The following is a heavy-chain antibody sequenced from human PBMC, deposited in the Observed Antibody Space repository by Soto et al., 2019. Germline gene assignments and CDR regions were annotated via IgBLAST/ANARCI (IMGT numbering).Heavy chain of an antibody. Sequence: GASVKVSCKXSGYTFTSYGISWVRQAPGQGLEWMGWISAYNGNTNYAQKLQGRVTMTTDTSTSTAYMELRSLRSDDTAVYYCARERVVGATDYYYYGMDVWGQGTTVTVSS. CDR2: ISAYNGNT. CDR1: GYTFTSYG. J-gene: IGHJ6*02. CDR3: ARERVVGATDYYYYGMDV. D-gene: IGHD1-26*01. V-gene: IGHV1-18*04.